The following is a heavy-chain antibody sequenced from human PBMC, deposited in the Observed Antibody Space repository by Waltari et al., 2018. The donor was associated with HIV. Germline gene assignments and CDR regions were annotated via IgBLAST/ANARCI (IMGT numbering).Heavy chain of an antibody. CDR2: VYHNGNT. J-gene: IGHJ5*01. D-gene: IGHD3-16*01. CDR1: GASITTTNW. CDR3: ARGEGGYSWSWYDS. V-gene: IGHV4-4*02. Sequence: QVQLQESGPGLVKPSGTLSLPCTVSGASITTTNWWTWVRQSPAKGPEWIGDVYHNGNTNYNPSLRTRLMLSADKSANQFSMKLTSVTAADTAIYFCARGEGGYSWSWYDSWGQGVLVTVSS.